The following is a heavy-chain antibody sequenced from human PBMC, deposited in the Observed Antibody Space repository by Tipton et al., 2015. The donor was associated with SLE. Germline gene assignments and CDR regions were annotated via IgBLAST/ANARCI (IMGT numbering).Heavy chain of an antibody. CDR2: IYYSGST. CDR1: GGSISSSSYY. Sequence: TLSLTCTVSGGSISSSSYYWGWIRQPPGKGLEWIGSIYYSGSTYYNPSLKSRVTISVDTSKNQFSLTLSSVTAADTAVYYCARPMYSSSWYLAFDIWGQGTMVTVSS. CDR3: ARPMYSSSWYLAFDI. D-gene: IGHD6-13*01. V-gene: IGHV4-39*01. J-gene: IGHJ3*02.